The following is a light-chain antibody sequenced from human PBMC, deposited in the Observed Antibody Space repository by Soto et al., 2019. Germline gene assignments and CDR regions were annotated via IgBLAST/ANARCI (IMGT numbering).Light chain of an antibody. J-gene: IGLJ1*01. V-gene: IGLV1-47*01. CDR1: SSNIGSNY. CDR3: AAWDDSLSARYV. Sequence: QSVLTQPRSASGTPGQRVTISCSGSSSNIGSNYVYWYQQLPGTAPKLLIYRNNQRPSGVPDRFSGSKSGTSASLAISGLRSEDEADYYCAAWDDSLSARYVFGTGTKVTVL. CDR2: RNN.